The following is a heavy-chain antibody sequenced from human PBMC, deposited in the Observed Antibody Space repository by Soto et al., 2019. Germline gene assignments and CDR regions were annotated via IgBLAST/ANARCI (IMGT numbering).Heavy chain of an antibody. V-gene: IGHV1-69*13. Sequence: SVKVSCTASGGTFSSYAISWVRQAPGQGLEWMGGIIPIFGTANYAQKFQGRVTITADESTSTAYMELSSLRSEDTAVYYCASSRITMVRGVSNLNWFGPWGQGTLVTVSS. CDR2: IIPIFGTA. CDR3: ASSRITMVRGVSNLNWFGP. D-gene: IGHD3-10*01. CDR1: GGTFSSYA. J-gene: IGHJ5*02.